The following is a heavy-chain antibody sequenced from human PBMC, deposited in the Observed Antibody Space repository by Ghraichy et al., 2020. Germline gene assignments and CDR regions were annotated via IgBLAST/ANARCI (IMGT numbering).Heavy chain of an antibody. V-gene: IGHV3-74*01. D-gene: IGHD2-2*01. CDR3: VRELTSPPSH. CDR1: GFTFSNYW. Sequence: PGGSLRLSCAGSGFTFSNYWMYWVRQVPGKGPVWISVINSDGSSTNYADSVKGRFTISRDNAENMVYLQMNSLRADDTAVYYCVRELTSPPSHWGQGTLVTVSS. J-gene: IGHJ4*02. CDR2: INSDGSST.